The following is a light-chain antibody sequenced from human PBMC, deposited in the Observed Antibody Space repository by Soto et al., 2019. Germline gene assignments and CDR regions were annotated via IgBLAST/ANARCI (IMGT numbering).Light chain of an antibody. CDR2: TAS. V-gene: IGKV1-39*01. CDR1: QTINSY. J-gene: IGKJ1*01. CDR3: HQTYTIPQT. Sequence: DIQMTQSPSSLSASVGDRVTITCRASQTINSYLNWYQQKPGKAPNLLIYTASNLASGVPSRFSGSGSGTDFTLTISSLQPGDFATYFCHQTYTIPQTFGQGTKLDIK.